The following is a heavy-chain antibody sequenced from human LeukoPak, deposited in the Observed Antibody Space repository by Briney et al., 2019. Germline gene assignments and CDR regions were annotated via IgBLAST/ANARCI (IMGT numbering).Heavy chain of an antibody. V-gene: IGHV4-59*01. J-gene: IGHJ4*02. Sequence: PSETLSLTCTVSGGSISSYYWSWIRQPPGKGLEWIGYIYYSGSTNYNPSLKSRVTISVDPSKNQFSLKLSSVAAADTGVYYCARSHRYSSGWYGFFDWGEGTLVTVSS. CDR2: IYYSGST. CDR3: ARSHRYSSGWYGFFD. CDR1: GGSISSYY. D-gene: IGHD6-19*01.